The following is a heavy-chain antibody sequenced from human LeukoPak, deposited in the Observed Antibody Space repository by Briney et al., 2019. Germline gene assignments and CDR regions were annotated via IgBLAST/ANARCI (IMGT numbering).Heavy chain of an antibody. CDR2: INAGNGNT. V-gene: IGHV1-3*01. J-gene: IGHJ3*02. CDR3: ASSGSDCSGGSCYSDHAFDI. CDR1: GYTFTSYA. D-gene: IGHD2-15*01. Sequence: ASVTVSCTASGYTFTSYAMHWVRQAPGQRLEWMGWINAGNGNTKYSQKFQGRVTITRDTSASTAYMELSSLRSEDTAVYYCASSGSDCSGGSCYSDHAFDIWGQGTMVTVSS.